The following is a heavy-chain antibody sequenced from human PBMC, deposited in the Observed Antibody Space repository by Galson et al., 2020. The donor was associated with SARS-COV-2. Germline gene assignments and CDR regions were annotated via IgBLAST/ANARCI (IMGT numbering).Heavy chain of an antibody. D-gene: IGHD3-3*01. CDR2: ISSSSSTI. CDR3: ARAARGRLRFLEWLLSFDY. V-gene: IGHV3-48*02. Sequence: GESLKISCAASGFTFSSYSMNWVRQAPGKGLEWVSYISSSSSTIYYADSVKGRFTISRDNAKNSLYLQMNSLRDEDTAVYYCARAARGRLRFLEWLLSFDYWGQGTLVTVSS. CDR1: GFTFSSYS. J-gene: IGHJ4*02.